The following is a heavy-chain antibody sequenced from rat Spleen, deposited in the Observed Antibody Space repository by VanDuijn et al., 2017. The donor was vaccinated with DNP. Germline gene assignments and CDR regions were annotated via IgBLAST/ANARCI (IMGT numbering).Heavy chain of an antibody. CDR1: GYIFTGYA. Sequence: IQLVQSGPEMKKPGESVKISCKASGYIFTGYAMNWVKQAPGNGLKWMGWLNTQTGKPTYADDFKQRFVFSLETYASTAYLQINNLNIEDTATYFCARGTAAYYAMDAWGQGSSVTVSS. V-gene: IGHV9-3*01. CDR2: LNTQTGKP. J-gene: IGHJ4*01. CDR3: ARGTAAYYAMDA.